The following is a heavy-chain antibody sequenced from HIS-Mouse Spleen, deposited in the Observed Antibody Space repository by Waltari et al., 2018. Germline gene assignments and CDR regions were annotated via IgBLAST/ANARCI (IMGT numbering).Heavy chain of an antibody. V-gene: IGHV4-34*01. CDR2: INQSGRP. CDR1: GGSFSGYY. D-gene: IGHD6-13*01. CDR3: AREKSSSSWYNWFDP. Sequence: QVQLQQWGAGLLKPSETLSLTCAVYGGSFSGYYWSWIRQPPGKGLEWIGEINQSGRPNYDPSLKSRATRSGDTSKNQFSLKLSSVTAADTAVYYCAREKSSSSWYNWFDPWGQGTLVTVSS. J-gene: IGHJ5*02.